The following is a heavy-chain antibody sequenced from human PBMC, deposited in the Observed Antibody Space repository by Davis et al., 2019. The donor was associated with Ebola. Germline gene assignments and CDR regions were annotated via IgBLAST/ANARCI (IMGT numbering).Heavy chain of an antibody. CDR1: GYSSTNYW. CDR3: ARFRSRNYYYYGMDV. J-gene: IGHJ6*02. CDR2: ISPGDSYT. V-gene: IGHV5-51*01. Sequence: AASLNISCAASGYSSTNYWIGLVRQLPGKGLGWMWIISPGDSYTSYSPSFQGQVTISADKSISTAYLQWSSLKASDTAMYYCARFRSRNYYYYGMDVWGQGTTVTVSS. D-gene: IGHD1-14*01.